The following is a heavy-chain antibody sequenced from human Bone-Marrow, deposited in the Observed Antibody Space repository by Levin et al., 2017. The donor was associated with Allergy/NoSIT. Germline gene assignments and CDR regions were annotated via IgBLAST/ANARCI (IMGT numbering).Heavy chain of an antibody. V-gene: IGHV4-39*07. D-gene: IGHD6-19*01. CDR3: ATENPRKLGVAWFDP. CDR1: GGSISSSSYY. CDR2: IYYSGST. J-gene: IGHJ5*02. Sequence: SQTLSLTCTVSGGSISSSSYYWGWIRQPPGKGLEWIGSIYYSGSTYYNPSLKSRVTISVDTSKNQFSLKLSSVTAADTAVYYCATENPRKLGVAWFDPWGQGTLVTVSS.